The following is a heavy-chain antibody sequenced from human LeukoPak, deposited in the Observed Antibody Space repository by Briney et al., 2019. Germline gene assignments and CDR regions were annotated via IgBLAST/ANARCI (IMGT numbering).Heavy chain of an antibody. D-gene: IGHD1-26*01. CDR3: ARGRIVGATYFDY. CDR2: INHSGST. V-gene: IGHV4-34*01. J-gene: IGHJ4*02. CDR1: GGSFSGYY. Sequence: KPSETLSLTCAVYGGSFSGYYWSWIRQPPGKGLEWIGEINHSGSTNYNPSLKSRVTISVDTSKNQFSVKLSSVPAAVTAVYYCARGRIVGATYFDYWGQGTLVTVSS.